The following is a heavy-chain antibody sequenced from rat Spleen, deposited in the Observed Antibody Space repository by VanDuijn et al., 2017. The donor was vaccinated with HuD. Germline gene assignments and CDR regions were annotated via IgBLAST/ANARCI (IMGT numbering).Heavy chain of an antibody. CDR3: ARGGYNCGWFAY. Sequence: EVQLVESGGGLVQPGRSLKVYCAASGFTFSDYNMAWVRQSPKKGLEWVATIIYEGTGTYYGDSVKGRFTISRDNAKSTLYLQMNSLRSEDTATYYCARGGYNCGWFAYWGQGTLVTVSS. CDR1: GFTFSDYN. J-gene: IGHJ3*01. D-gene: IGHD1-9*01. V-gene: IGHV5S10*01. CDR2: IIYEGTGT.